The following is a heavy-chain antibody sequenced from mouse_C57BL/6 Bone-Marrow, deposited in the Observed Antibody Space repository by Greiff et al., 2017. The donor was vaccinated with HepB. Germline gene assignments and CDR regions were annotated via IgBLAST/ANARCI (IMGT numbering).Heavy chain of an antibody. Sequence: EVMLVESGGDLVKPGGSLKLSCAASGLTFSSYGMSWVRQTPDKRLEWVATISSGGSYTYYPDSVKGRFTISRDNAKNTLYLQMSSLKSEDTAMYYCARPRDSSPLAYWGQGTLVTVSA. CDR3: ARPRDSSPLAY. V-gene: IGHV5-6*01. D-gene: IGHD3-2*02. J-gene: IGHJ3*01. CDR1: GLTFSSYG. CDR2: ISSGGSYT.